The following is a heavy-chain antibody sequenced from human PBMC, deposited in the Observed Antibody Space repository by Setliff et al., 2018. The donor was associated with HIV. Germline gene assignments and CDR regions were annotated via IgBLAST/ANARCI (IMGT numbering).Heavy chain of an antibody. CDR2: ISGRGGST. CDR1: GFTFSSFA. Sequence: PGGSLRLSCAASGFTFSSFAMTWVRQAPGKGLEWVSAISGRGGSTYYADSVKGRFTISRDNSKNTLYLQMNSLRAEDTAVYYCAKDSGYEGEHYFDYWGQGTLVTVSS. J-gene: IGHJ4*02. D-gene: IGHD5-12*01. V-gene: IGHV3-23*01. CDR3: AKDSGYEGEHYFDY.